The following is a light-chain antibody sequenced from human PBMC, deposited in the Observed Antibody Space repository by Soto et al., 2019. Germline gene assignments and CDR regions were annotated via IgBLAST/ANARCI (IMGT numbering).Light chain of an antibody. CDR2: AAS. CDR3: LQHDSNVWT. J-gene: IGKJ1*01. V-gene: IGKV1-39*01. Sequence: DIQMTQSPSSLSASVGDEVTITCRASQTIMTYLNWYQLKPGKPPRLLIYAASSLQSGVPSRFSGSGSGTDFTLTISSLQPEDFATYYCLQHDSNVWTFGQGTKVDIK. CDR1: QTIMTY.